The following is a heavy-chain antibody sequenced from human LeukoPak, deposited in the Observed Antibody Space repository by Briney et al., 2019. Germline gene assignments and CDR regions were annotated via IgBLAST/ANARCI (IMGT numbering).Heavy chain of an antibody. D-gene: IGHD3-22*01. V-gene: IGHV4-39*01. CDR1: GGSISSSIYY. CDR3: ARRFTMIVVIPEDYFDY. CDR2: IYYSGST. Sequence: KPSETLSLTCTVSGGSISSSIYYWGWIRQPPGKGLEWIGSIYYSGSTYYNPSLKSRVTISVDTSKNQFSLKLSSVTAADTAVYYCARRFTMIVVIPEDYFDYWGQGTLVTVSS. J-gene: IGHJ4*02.